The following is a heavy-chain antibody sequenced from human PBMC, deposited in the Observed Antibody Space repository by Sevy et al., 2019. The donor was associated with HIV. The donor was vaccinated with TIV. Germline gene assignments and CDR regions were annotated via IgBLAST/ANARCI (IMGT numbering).Heavy chain of an antibody. V-gene: IGHV3-15*01. CDR3: GTGSWSQEDYYDY. J-gene: IGHJ4*02. CDR2: IKGKIYDGTI. CDR1: GFTFSNAW. D-gene: IGHD2-15*01. Sequence: GGSLRLSCAASGFTFSNAWMSWVRQAPGKGLEWVGRIKGKIYDGTIDYAAPVKGRFSISRDDSKNRLYLQMNSLKTEDTGVYYCGTGSWSQEDYYDYWGQGTLVTVSS.